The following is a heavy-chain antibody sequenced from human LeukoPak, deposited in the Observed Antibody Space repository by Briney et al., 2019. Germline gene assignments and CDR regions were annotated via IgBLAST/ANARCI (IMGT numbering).Heavy chain of an antibody. CDR1: GYTFTGYY. V-gene: IGHV1-46*01. Sequence: ASVKVSCKASGYTFTGYYMHWVRQAPGQGLEWMGIINPSGGSTSYAQKFQGRVTMTRDMSTSTVYMELSSLRSEDTAVYYCARDRGAYYYDSSGPEDYWGQGTLVTVSS. CDR3: ARDRGAYYYDSSGPEDY. J-gene: IGHJ4*02. D-gene: IGHD3-22*01. CDR2: INPSGGST.